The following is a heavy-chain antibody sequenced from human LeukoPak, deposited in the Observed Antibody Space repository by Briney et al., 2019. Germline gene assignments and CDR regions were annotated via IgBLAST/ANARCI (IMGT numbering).Heavy chain of an antibody. CDR2: INHSGST. V-gene: IGHV4-34*01. CDR1: GGSFSGYY. D-gene: IGHD6-13*01. CDR3: ARPRGYSSSWYNY. Sequence: SETLSLTCAVYGGSFSGYYWSWIRQPPGKGLEWTGEINHSGSTNYNPSLKSRVTISVDTSKNQFSLKLSSVTAADTAVYYCARPRGYSSSWYNYWGQGTLVTVSS. J-gene: IGHJ4*02.